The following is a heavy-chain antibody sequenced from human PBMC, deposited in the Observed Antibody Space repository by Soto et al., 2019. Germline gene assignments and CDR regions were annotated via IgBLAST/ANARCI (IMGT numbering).Heavy chain of an antibody. V-gene: IGHV4-34*02. D-gene: IGHD3-10*01. J-gene: IGHJ4*02. CDR1: GGSFSGYY. Sequence: QVQLQQWGAGLLKPSETLSLTCAVYGGSFSGYYWSWIRQPPGKGLEWIGEINHSGSTIYNPSLESRVIISVDTSKNQFSLKLSSVTAADTAVYYCARVQWFGMDGRYWGQGTLVTVSS. CDR2: INHSGST. CDR3: ARVQWFGMDGRY.